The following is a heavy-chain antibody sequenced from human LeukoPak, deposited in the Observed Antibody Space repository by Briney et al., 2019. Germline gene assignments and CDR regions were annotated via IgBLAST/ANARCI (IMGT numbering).Heavy chain of an antibody. CDR2: HYNSGST. J-gene: IGHJ4*02. CDR1: GGSISSYY. D-gene: IGHD6-13*01. Sequence: SDTLSLTCTVSGGSISSYYWSWIPQPAGQGLEWIGHHYNSGSTNYNPSLKGRVTMSVATYKNQFSLHLSSVTAADTAVYYCARSAFLVTAPGLYYFDYWGRGTLVAVSS. CDR3: ARSAFLVTAPGLYYFDY. V-gene: IGHV4-4*07.